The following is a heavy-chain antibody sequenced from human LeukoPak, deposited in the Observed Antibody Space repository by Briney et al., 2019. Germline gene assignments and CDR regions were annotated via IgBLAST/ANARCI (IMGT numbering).Heavy chain of an antibody. Sequence: YXXXXXXXPPGKGXEXSGEINHSGSTNYNPSLKSGVTISVDTSKTHFSLKLSSVTAADTAVYYCARVLGDYVWGSYRHGGFDCWGQGTLVTVSS. V-gene: IGHV4-34*01. J-gene: IGHJ4*02. CDR2: INHSGST. D-gene: IGHD3-16*02. CDR1: YX. CDR3: ARVLGDYVWGSYRHGGFDC.